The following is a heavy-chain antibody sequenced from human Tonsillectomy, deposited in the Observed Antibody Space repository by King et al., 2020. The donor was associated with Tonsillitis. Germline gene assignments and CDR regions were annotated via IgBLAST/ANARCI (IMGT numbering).Heavy chain of an antibody. Sequence: VQLVESGGGLVQPGGSLRLSCAASGFTFSTYSMNWVRQAPGKGLEWLSYMSSSGSAVYYADSVKGRFTISRDNAKNSLYLQMSSLRAEDTAVYYCARGDGYSWGQGTLVTVSS. CDR1: GFTFSTYS. CDR2: MSSSGSAV. CDR3: ARGDGYS. V-gene: IGHV3-48*04. J-gene: IGHJ4*02. D-gene: IGHD5-24*01.